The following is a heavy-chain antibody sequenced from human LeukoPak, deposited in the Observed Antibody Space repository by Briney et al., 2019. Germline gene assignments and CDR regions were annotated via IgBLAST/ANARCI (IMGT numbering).Heavy chain of an antibody. Sequence: PGGSLRLSCAAPGFTFSDYDMSWIRQAPGKGLEWISYIASSSSYTNYADSVKGRFTISRDNAKNSLYLQMNSLRAEDTAVYYCARKADYFDYWGQGTLVTVSS. J-gene: IGHJ4*02. D-gene: IGHD2-15*01. CDR3: ARKADYFDY. CDR1: GFTFSDYD. CDR2: IASSSSYT. V-gene: IGHV3-11*03.